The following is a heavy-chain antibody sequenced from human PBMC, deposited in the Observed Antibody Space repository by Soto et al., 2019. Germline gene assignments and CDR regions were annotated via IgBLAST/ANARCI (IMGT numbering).Heavy chain of an antibody. CDR1: GGTFSNDA. V-gene: IGHV1-69*01. J-gene: IGHJ6*02. Sequence: QVQLLQSGAEVKNHGSSVKVSCKTSGGTFSNDAISWVRQAPGQGLEWMGGIIPIYGTTHYAQKFQGRVKLSADESTGTAYMELSSLRSEDTGVYYCARDGMGTIVGGMDVCGQGTTVTVSS. CDR3: ARDGMGTIVGGMDV. D-gene: IGHD7-27*01. CDR2: IIPIYGTT.